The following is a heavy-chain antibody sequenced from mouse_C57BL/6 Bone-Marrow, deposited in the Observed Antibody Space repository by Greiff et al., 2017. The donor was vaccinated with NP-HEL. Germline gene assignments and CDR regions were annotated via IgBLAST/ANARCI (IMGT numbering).Heavy chain of an antibody. CDR3: ARRGVGNDVDY. V-gene: IGHV1-58*01. D-gene: IGHD1-1*01. CDR1: GYTFTSYG. Sequence: EVKLQESGAELVRPGSSVKMSCKTSGYTFTSYGINWVKQRPGQGLEWLGYIYLGNGYTEYNEKFKGKATLPSDTSSSTAYMQLSSLTSEDSASYVCARRGVGNDVDYWGQGTTLTGSS. CDR2: IYLGNGYT. J-gene: IGHJ2*01.